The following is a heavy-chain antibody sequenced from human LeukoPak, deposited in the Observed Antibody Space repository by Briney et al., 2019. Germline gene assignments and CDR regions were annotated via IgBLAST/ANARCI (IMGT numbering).Heavy chain of an antibody. CDR3: ATRFDYGGNSYYFDY. J-gene: IGHJ4*02. CDR1: GYSFASYW. V-gene: IGHV5-51*01. Sequence: GESLKISCKGSGYSFASYWIGWVRQMPGKGLEWMGIIYPGNSNTRYSPSFQGQVTISADKSINTAYVQWNSLKASDTAMYYCATRFDYGGNSYYFDYWGQGTLVTVSS. D-gene: IGHD4-23*01. CDR2: IYPGNSNT.